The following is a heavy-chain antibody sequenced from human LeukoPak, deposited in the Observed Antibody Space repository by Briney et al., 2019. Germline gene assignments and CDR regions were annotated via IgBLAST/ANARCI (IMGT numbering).Heavy chain of an antibody. Sequence: PSQTLSLTCTVSGGSISSGDYYWSWSRQPPGKGLEWIGYIYYSGSTYYNPSLKSRVTISVDTSKNQFSLKLSSVTAADTAVYYCASEVDSIAAAVWGQGTLVTVSS. D-gene: IGHD6-13*01. V-gene: IGHV4-30-4*08. CDR1: GGSISSGDYY. CDR3: ASEVDSIAAAV. CDR2: IYYSGST. J-gene: IGHJ4*02.